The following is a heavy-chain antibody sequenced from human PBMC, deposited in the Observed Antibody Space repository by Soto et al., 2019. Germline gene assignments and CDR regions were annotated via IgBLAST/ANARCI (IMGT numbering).Heavy chain of an antibody. D-gene: IGHD3-3*01. CDR1: GFTFSNYG. CDR2: IWYDGSNK. Sequence: GGSLRLSCAASGFTFSNYGMHWVRQAPGKGLEWVAVIWYDGSNKYYADSVKGRFTISRDNSKNTLYLQMNSQRAEDTAVYYYARVFVSVRYVMDFWGHGTTVTVSS. J-gene: IGHJ6*02. V-gene: IGHV3-33*01. CDR3: ARVFVSVRYVMDF.